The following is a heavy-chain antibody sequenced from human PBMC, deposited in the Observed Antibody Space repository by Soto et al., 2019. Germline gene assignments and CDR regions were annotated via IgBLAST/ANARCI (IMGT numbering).Heavy chain of an antibody. J-gene: IGHJ4*02. V-gene: IGHV3-30-3*01. CDR3: AKGRVSSGGPYKSSDY. CDR1: GFTFTSYT. Sequence: QVQLVESGGGVVQPGTSLRLSCVASGFTFTSYTFHWVRQAPGKGLEWVAVISYDGNTIYYADSVKGRFTISRDNDQNTVYLQMTSLRPEDTAIYYCAKGRVSSGGPYKSSDYWGPGTLVTVSS. CDR2: ISYDGNTI. D-gene: IGHD3-10*01.